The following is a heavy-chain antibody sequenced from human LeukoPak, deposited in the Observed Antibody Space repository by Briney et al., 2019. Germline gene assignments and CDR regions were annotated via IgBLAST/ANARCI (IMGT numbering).Heavy chain of an antibody. CDR3: AKDRLTTVPIYHFHY. D-gene: IGHD4-17*01. J-gene: IGHJ4*02. Sequence: GGSLRLSCAASGFTFYSYGMHGVRHAPGKGLEWVAVISYHGSKKYYADSVKGRFTISRDNSKTTPYLQMNSLRAEDTAVYSCAKDRLTTVPIYHFHYWGQGNLVTLSS. V-gene: IGHV3-30*18. CDR1: GFTFYSYG. CDR2: ISYHGSKK.